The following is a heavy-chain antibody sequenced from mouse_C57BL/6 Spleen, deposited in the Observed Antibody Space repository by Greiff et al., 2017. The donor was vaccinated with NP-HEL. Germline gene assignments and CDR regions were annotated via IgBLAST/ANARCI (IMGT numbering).Heavy chain of an antibody. D-gene: IGHD2-1*01. CDR2: IYPGDGDT. CDR1: GYAFSSSW. V-gene: IGHV1-82*01. J-gene: IGHJ4*01. CDR3: ARGNSYDMDY. Sequence: QVQLLQSGPELVKPGASVKLSCKASGYAFSSSWMNWVKQRPGKGLEWIGRIYPGDGDTNYNGKFKGKATLTADKSSSTAYMQLSRLTSEDSAVYYCARGNSYDMDYWGQGTTVTVSS.